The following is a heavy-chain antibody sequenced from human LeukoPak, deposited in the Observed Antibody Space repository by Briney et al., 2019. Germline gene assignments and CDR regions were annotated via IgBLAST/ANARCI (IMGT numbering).Heavy chain of an antibody. V-gene: IGHV1-2*02. J-gene: IGHJ4*02. CDR1: GYTFTGYY. CDR3: ARDPIVVVSAAIEPPDY. D-gene: IGHD2-2*01. CDR2: INPNSGGT. Sequence: ASVKVSCKASGYTFTGYYMHWVRQAPGQGLEWMGWINPNSGGTNYAQKLQGRVTMTTDTSTSTAYMELRSLRSDDTAVYYCARDPIVVVSAAIEPPDYWGQGTLVTVSS.